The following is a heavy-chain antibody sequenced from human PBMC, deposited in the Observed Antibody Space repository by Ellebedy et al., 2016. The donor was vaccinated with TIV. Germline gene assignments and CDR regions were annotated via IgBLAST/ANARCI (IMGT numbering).Heavy chain of an antibody. CDR2: ISYDGSKI. D-gene: IGHD5-12*01. J-gene: IGHJ3*02. CDR3: SKPLGRDSGYDFAFDI. V-gene: IGHV3-30*18. CDR1: GFIFTDYG. Sequence: GESLKISXAASGFIFTDYGMHWVRQAPGKGLEWVAVISYDGSKIYYTDSVKGRFTISRDNSKNTMYLQMNSLRAEDTAVYYCSKPLGRDSGYDFAFDIWGQGTMVTVSS.